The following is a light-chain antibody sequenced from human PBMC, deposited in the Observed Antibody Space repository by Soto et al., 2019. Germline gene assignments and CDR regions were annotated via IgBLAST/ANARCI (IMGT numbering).Light chain of an antibody. CDR3: QQYNNWPRT. Sequence: ETVLTQSAAALSVSPGERVILSCRASQSVSTNLAWYQQRPGQAPRLLIYGASTRATDIPPRISSSGSGTEFTLTISSLQFEDSAVYYCQQYNNWPRTFGQGTKLEIK. V-gene: IGKV3-15*01. CDR2: GAS. J-gene: IGKJ2*01. CDR1: QSVSTN.